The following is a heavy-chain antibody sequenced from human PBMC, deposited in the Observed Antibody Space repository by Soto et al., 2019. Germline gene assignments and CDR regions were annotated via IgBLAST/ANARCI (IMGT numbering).Heavy chain of an antibody. D-gene: IGHD2-8*01. CDR3: ARGRGSMVYY. J-gene: IGHJ4*02. Sequence: ASVKVSCKASGGTFSSYAISWVRQAPGQGLERMGGIIPIFGTANYAQKFQGRVTITADKSKNQFSLKLSSVTAADTAVYYCARGRGSMVYYWGQGTLVTVSS. CDR1: GGTFSSYA. V-gene: IGHV1-69*06. CDR2: IIPIFGTA.